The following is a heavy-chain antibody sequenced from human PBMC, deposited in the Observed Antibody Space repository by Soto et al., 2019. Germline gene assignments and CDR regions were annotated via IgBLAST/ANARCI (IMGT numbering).Heavy chain of an antibody. J-gene: IGHJ4*02. CDR1: GFTFGSYA. CDR3: ARGSNGYHFDY. CDR2: ISSNGGST. Sequence: EVQLVESGGGLVQPGGSLRLSCAASGFTFGSYAMHWVRQAPGKGLEYVSTISSNGGSTDYANSVKGRFTISRDNSKNTLYLQMGSLRAEDMAVYYCARGSNGYHFDYWGQGTLVTVSS. D-gene: IGHD5-12*01. V-gene: IGHV3-64*01.